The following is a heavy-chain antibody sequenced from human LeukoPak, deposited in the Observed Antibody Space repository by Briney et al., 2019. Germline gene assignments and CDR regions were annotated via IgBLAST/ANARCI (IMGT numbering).Heavy chain of an antibody. CDR3: ARDYGGKRYCYYGMDV. D-gene: IGHD4-23*01. V-gene: IGHV4-34*01. CDR1: GGSFSGYY. CDR2: INHSGST. J-gene: IGHJ6*02. Sequence: PSETLSLTCAVCGGSFSGYYWSWIRQPPGKGLEWIGEINHSGSTNYNPSLKSRVTISVDTSKNQFSLKLSSVTAADTAVYYCARDYGGKRYCYYGMDVWGQGTTVTVSS.